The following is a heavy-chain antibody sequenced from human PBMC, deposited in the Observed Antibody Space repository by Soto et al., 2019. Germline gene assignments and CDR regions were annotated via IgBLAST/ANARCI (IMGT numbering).Heavy chain of an antibody. Sequence: SETLSLTCTVSGGSISSYYWSWIRQPPGKGLEWIGYIYYSGSTNYNPSLKSRVTISVDTSKNQFSLKLSSVTAADTAVYYCARDPGIAAAGTLGQSHFDYWGQGTLVTVPQ. J-gene: IGHJ4*02. V-gene: IGHV4-59*01. CDR1: GGSISSYY. CDR3: ARDPGIAAAGTLGQSHFDY. CDR2: IYYSGST. D-gene: IGHD6-13*01.